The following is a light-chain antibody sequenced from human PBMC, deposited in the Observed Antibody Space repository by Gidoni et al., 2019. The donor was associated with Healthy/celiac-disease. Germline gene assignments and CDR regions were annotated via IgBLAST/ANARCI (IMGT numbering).Light chain of an antibody. CDR2: GAS. J-gene: IGKJ5*01. Sequence: EIVLPQSPGTLSLSPGERATLSCRASQSVSSSYLAWYQQKPGQAPRLLSSGASSRATGIPDRFSGSGSGTDFTLTISRLEPEDFAVYYCQQYGSSTITFGQGTRLEIK. V-gene: IGKV3-20*01. CDR1: QSVSSSY. CDR3: QQYGSSTIT.